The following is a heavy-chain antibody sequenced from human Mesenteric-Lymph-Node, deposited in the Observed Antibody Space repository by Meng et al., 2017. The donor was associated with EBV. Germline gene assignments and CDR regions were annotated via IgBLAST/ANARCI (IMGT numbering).Heavy chain of an antibody. CDR2: TSAHNLHT. D-gene: IGHD3-10*01. V-gene: IGHV1-18*01. CDR1: CYSFTTYA. CDR3: ATEDAEYLGSGSD. J-gene: IGHJ4*02. Sequence: QVQLVQSGTAVEQPVPSVEVYCKSSCYSFTTYAIRWVRQAPGKALEWMGWTSAHNLHTNYAQKFQGRVTLTTDTSTSTAYMELRSLRSDDTAVYYCATEDAEYLGSGSDWGQGTLVTVSS.